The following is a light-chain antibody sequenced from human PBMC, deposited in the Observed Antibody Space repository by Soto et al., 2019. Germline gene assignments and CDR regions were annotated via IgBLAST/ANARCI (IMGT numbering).Light chain of an antibody. CDR2: AAS. CDR1: QDISSY. Sequence: DIQLTQSPSFLSASVGDRVTITCRASQDISSYLAWYQQRPGTVPRFLTHAASTLQSGVLSRFSATGSGTAFTLTISSLQPEDFATYYCEQLNRFPRTFGQGTKVE. J-gene: IGKJ1*01. CDR3: EQLNRFPRT. V-gene: IGKV1-9*01.